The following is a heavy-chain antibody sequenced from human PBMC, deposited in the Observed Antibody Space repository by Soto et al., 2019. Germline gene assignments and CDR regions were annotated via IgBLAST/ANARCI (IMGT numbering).Heavy chain of an antibody. J-gene: IGHJ4*02. V-gene: IGHV3-30*18. CDR3: VKPSGWYPDY. Sequence: QVQLVESGGGVVQPGGSLRLSCAVSGFTFSAYGMHWVRQAPGKGLGWVAVISPDGINKYYPDSLRGRFTISRENSKDTLYLQIMSLRGEDTAVYYCVKPSGWYPDYWGKGTHVTVSS. D-gene: IGHD6-19*01. CDR2: ISPDGINK. CDR1: GFTFSAYG.